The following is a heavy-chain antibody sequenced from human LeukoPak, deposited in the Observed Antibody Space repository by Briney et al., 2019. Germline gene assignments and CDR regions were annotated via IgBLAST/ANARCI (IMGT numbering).Heavy chain of an antibody. CDR3: ASRGGTAVAGASDY. Sequence: PGGSLRLSCAASGFTFSSYAMSWVRQAPGKGLEWVSAISGSAENTYYADSVKGRFTISRDNSKNTLYLQMNSLRAEDTAVYYCASRGGTAVAGASDYWGQGTLVTVSS. J-gene: IGHJ4*02. CDR2: ISGSAENT. D-gene: IGHD6-19*01. CDR1: GFTFSSYA. V-gene: IGHV3-23*01.